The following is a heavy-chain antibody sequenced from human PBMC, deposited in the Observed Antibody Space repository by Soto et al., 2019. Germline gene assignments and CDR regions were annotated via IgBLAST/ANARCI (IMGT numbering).Heavy chain of an antibody. Sequence: SETLSLTCTVSGGSISSSSYYWGWIRQPPGKGLEWIGSIYYSGSTYYNPSLKSRVTISVDTSKNQFSLKLSSVTAADTAVYYCASIAVYYFDYWGQGTLVAVSS. J-gene: IGHJ4*02. CDR2: IYYSGST. CDR3: ASIAVYYFDY. V-gene: IGHV4-39*01. CDR1: GGSISSSSYY. D-gene: IGHD6-19*01.